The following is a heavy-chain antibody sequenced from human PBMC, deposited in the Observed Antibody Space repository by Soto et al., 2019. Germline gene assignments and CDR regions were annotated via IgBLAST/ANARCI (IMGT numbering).Heavy chain of an antibody. CDR1: GYTFTNYA. J-gene: IGHJ4*02. D-gene: IGHD3-16*01. CDR3: ARGGGGXXXGEXPFFDY. CDR2: INSANGNT. V-gene: IGHV1-3*05. Sequence: QVHLVQSGAEEKRPGASVKVSCKASGYTFTNYAIHWVRQAPGQRLEWMGWINSANGNTQYSQKFQGRLTITRDTSASTGTMDLSSLRSEDTAVYYCARGGGGXXXGEXPFFDYWGQGTLVTVSS.